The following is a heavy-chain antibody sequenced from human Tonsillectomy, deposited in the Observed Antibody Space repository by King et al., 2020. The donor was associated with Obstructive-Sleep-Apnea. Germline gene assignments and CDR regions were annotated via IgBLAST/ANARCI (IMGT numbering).Heavy chain of an antibody. CDR3: VKDMISGWYVDYFDY. V-gene: IGHV3-9*01. CDR1: GFTFDDYA. Sequence: VQLVESGGGLVQPGRSLRLSCAASGFTFDDYAMHWVRQAPGKGLEWVSGISWNSGSIGYADSVKGRFTISRDNAKNSLYLPMNGLRVEDTALYYCVKDMISGWYVDYFDYWGQGTLVTVSS. J-gene: IGHJ4*02. CDR2: ISWNSGSI. D-gene: IGHD6-19*01.